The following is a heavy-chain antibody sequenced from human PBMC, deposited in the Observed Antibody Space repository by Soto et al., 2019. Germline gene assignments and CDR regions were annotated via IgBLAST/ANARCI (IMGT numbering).Heavy chain of an antibody. D-gene: IGHD3-3*01. CDR3: ARDRRDQTIFGIVGYFDL. J-gene: IGHJ2*01. Sequence: QVQLVQSGAEVKKPGSSVKVSCKPSGGSFSSHAVSWVRQAPGQGLEWVGGIVPIFGTKNYAEKFQGRVTITAAKSTSTVYMGLSSLKSEATAVYFCARDRRDQTIFGIVGYFDLWGRGTLVSVSS. CDR1: GGSFSSHA. V-gene: IGHV1-69*06. CDR2: IVPIFGTK.